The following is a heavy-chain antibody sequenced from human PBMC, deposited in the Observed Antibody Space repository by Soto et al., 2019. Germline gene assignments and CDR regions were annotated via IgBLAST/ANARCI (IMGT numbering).Heavy chain of an antibody. CDR2: IYTSGST. CDR1: GGSISSYY. D-gene: IGHD6-19*01. Sequence: SETLSLTCTVSGGSISSYYWSWIRQPAGKGLEWIGRIYTSGSTNYNPSLKSRVTMSVDTSKNQFSLKLSSVTAADTAVYYCARTGEEVAGTPLYYFDYWGQGTLVTVYS. V-gene: IGHV4-4*07. CDR3: ARTGEEVAGTPLYYFDY. J-gene: IGHJ4*02.